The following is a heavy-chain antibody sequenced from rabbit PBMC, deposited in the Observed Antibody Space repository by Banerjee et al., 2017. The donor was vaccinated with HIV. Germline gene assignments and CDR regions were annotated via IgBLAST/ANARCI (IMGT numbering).Heavy chain of an antibody. Sequence: QEQLVESGGDLVKPEGSLTITCTASGFSFSNKYVMCWVRQAPGKGLEWIACIHGGTSDTTWYASWAKGRFTISSTSSTTVTLQMTSLTAADTATYFCARDGAGYAGYGYARLWGPGTLVTVS. CDR1: GFSFSNKYV. J-gene: IGHJ6*01. CDR2: IHGGTSDTT. CDR3: ARDGAGYAGYGYARL. V-gene: IGHV1S45*01. D-gene: IGHD6-1*01.